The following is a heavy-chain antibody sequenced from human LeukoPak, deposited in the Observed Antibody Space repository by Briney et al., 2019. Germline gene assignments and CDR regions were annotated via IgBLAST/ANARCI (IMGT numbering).Heavy chain of an antibody. CDR1: GFTFSDYY. V-gene: IGHV3-72*01. CDR2: IRNKANSYTT. Sequence: QPGGSLRLSCAASGFTFSDYYMSWIRQAPGKGLEWVGRIRNKANSYTTEYAASVRGRFTISRDDSKNSLYLQMNSLKTEDTAVYHCGRGRYSGSYFDYWGQGTLVTVSS. J-gene: IGHJ4*02. D-gene: IGHD1-26*01. CDR3: GRGRYSGSYFDY.